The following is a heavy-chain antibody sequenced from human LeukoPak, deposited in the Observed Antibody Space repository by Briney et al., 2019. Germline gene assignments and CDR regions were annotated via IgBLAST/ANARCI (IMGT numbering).Heavy chain of an antibody. V-gene: IGHV3-74*01. D-gene: IGHD5-18*01. CDR2: ISPDGRST. J-gene: IGHJ4*02. CDR1: GYTFSVFW. CDR3: AMGYKSAYSWDY. Sequence: GGSLRLSCAASGYTFSVFWMFWVRQAPGQGLVWVSHISPDGRSTNYADSVKGRFTISRDNARTTLYLQLNSLTAEDTAVYYCAMGYKSAYSWDYWGQGTLVTVSS.